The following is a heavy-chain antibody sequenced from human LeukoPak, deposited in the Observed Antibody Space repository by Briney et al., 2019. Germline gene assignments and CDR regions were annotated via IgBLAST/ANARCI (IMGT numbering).Heavy chain of an antibody. CDR3: ASTVDLDAFDI. Sequence: GGSLRLSCAASGFTFSSYSMNWVRQAPGKGPEWVSYISSSSSTIYYADSVKGRFTISRDNAKNSLYLQMNSLRAEDTAVYYCASTVDLDAFDIWGQGTMVTVSS. CDR2: ISSSSSTI. CDR1: GFTFSSYS. J-gene: IGHJ3*02. V-gene: IGHV3-48*01. D-gene: IGHD3-9*01.